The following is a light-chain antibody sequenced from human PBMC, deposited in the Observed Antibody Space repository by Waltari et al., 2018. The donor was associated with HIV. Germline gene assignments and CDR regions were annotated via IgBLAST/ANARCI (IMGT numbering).Light chain of an antibody. J-gene: IGKJ1*01. CDR3: LQYNSPPRT. Sequence: DIQMTQSPSSLSASVGDRVTITCRASQGVGNDLGWYQQKPGKAAKRLIYAASTLQRGVPSRFSGGGSGTEFSLTISSLETEDFATYYCLQYNSPPRTFGQGTKVEIK. CDR2: AAS. V-gene: IGKV1-17*01. CDR1: QGVGND.